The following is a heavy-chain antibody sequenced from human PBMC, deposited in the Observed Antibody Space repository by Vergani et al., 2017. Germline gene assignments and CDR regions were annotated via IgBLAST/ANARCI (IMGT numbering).Heavy chain of an antibody. J-gene: IGHJ5*02. Sequence: QVQLVESGGGVVQPGRSLRLSCAASGFTFSSYGMHWVRQAPGKGLEWVAVIWYDGSNKYYADSVKGRFTISRDNSKNTLYLKMNSLRAEDTAVYYCASHNYGDYGNWFDPWGQGTLVTVSS. D-gene: IGHD4-17*01. CDR3: ASHNYGDYGNWFDP. CDR2: IWYDGSNK. V-gene: IGHV3-33*01. CDR1: GFTFSSYG.